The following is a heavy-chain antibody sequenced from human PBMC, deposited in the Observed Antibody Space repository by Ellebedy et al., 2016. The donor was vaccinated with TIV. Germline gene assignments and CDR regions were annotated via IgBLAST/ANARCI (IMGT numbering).Heavy chain of an antibody. D-gene: IGHD2-2*03. CDR3: ARDPWITHSWFDP. Sequence: ASVKVSXXASGYTFTSYYMHWVRQAPGQGLEWMGIINPSGGSTSYAQKFQGRVTMTRDTSTSTVYMELRSLRSDDTAVYYCARDPWITHSWFDPWGRGTLVTVSS. V-gene: IGHV1-46*01. CDR1: GYTFTSYY. J-gene: IGHJ5*02. CDR2: INPSGGST.